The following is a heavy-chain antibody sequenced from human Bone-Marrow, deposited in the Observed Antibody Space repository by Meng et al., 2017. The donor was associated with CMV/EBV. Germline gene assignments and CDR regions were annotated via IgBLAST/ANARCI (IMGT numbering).Heavy chain of an antibody. V-gene: IGHV1-69*04. Sequence: SVQVSCKASGGTFSSYAISWVRQAPAQGLEWMGGIIPILGIANYAQKFQGRVTITADKSTSTAYMELSSLRSEDTAVYYCARAIRGRNIVVVPAASPWGEGTLVAVSS. CDR1: GGTFSSYA. J-gene: IGHJ5*02. CDR2: IIPILGIA. D-gene: IGHD2-2*01. CDR3: ARAIRGRNIVVVPAASP.